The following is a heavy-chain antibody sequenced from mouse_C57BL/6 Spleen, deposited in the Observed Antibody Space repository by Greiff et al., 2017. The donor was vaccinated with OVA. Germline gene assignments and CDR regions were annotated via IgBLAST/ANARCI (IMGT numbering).Heavy chain of an antibody. CDR3: ARAHCNYAYAMDY. V-gene: IGHV1-4*01. CDR2: INPSSGYT. Sequence: QVHVKQSGAELARPGASVKMSCKASGYTFTSYTMHWVKQRPGQGLEWIGNINPSSGYTKYNQKFKDKATLTADKSSSTAYMQLSSLTSEDSAVYYCARAHCNYAYAMDYWGHGTSVTVSS. J-gene: IGHJ4*01. CDR1: GYTFTSYT. D-gene: IGHD2-1*01.